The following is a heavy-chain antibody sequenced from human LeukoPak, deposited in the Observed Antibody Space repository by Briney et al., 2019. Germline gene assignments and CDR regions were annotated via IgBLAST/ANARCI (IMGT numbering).Heavy chain of an antibody. V-gene: IGHV4-59*12. CDR1: GGSISSYY. CDR2: IYYSGST. Sequence: PSETLSLTCTVSGGSISSYYWSWIRQPPGKGLEWIGYIYYSGSTNYNPSLKSRVTISVDTSKNQFSLKLSSVTAADTAVYYCARLNDSSGYYYYYYYMDVWGKGTTVTVSS. CDR3: ARLNDSSGYYYYYYYMDV. J-gene: IGHJ6*03. D-gene: IGHD3-22*01.